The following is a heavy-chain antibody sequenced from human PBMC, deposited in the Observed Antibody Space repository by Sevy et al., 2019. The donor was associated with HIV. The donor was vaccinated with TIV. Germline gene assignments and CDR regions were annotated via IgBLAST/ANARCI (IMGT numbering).Heavy chain of an antibody. CDR2: ISYDARNE. J-gene: IGHJ3*02. CDR1: GLSFSNYA. Sequence: GGSLRLSCAASGLSFSNYAMHWVRQGPGKGLEGVAVISYDARNEDYADSVKGRSTISRDNSKNTLYQQMNSLRAEDTSVYYCARFPPERAFDIWGQGTMVTVSS. CDR3: ARFPPERAFDI. V-gene: IGHV3-30*04.